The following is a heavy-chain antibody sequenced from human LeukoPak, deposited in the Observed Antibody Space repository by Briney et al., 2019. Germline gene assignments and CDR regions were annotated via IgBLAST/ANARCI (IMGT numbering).Heavy chain of an antibody. Sequence: GGSLRLSCVASGFTFSSNGMSWVRLAPGKGLEWVANIKQDGSEKYYVDSEKGRFTISRDNAKNSLYLQMNSLRAEDTAVYYCARESSSSSPYYWGQGTLVTVSS. CDR1: GFTFSSNG. CDR2: IKQDGSEK. J-gene: IGHJ4*02. D-gene: IGHD2-2*01. CDR3: ARESSSSSPYY. V-gene: IGHV3-7*04.